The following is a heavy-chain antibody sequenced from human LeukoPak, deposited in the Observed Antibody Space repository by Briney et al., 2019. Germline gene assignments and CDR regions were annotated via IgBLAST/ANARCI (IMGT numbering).Heavy chain of an antibody. D-gene: IGHD3-3*01. CDR2: IKSKTDGGTT. CDR3: TTHILDFWSARSY. CDR1: GYSISSGYY. Sequence: ETLSLTCTVSGYSISSGYYWGWIRQPPGTGLEWVGRIKSKTDGGTTDYAAPVKGRFTISRDDSKNTLYLQMNSLKTEDTAVYYCTTHILDFWSARSYWGQGTLVTVSS. V-gene: IGHV3-15*01. J-gene: IGHJ4*02.